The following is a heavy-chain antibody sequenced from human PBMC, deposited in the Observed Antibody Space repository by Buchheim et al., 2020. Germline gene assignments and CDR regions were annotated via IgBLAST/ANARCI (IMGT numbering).Heavy chain of an antibody. J-gene: IGHJ4*02. D-gene: IGHD3-3*01. V-gene: IGHV3-7*01. CDR2: IKQDGSEK. CDR3: ARTKYPIWGVGVRSSNFDY. CDR1: GFTFSSYW. Sequence: EVQLVESGGGLVQPGGSLRLTCAASGFTFSSYWMSWVRQAPGKGLEWVANIKQDGSEKYYVDSVKGRFTISRDNAKNSLYLQMNSLRAEDTAVYYCARTKYPIWGVGVRSSNFDYWGQGTL.